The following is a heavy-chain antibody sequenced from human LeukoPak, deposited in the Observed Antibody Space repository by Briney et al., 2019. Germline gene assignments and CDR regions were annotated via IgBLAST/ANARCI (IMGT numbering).Heavy chain of an antibody. CDR1: GFTFSSYA. CDR3: ARSLGDFWSGFLDY. D-gene: IGHD3-3*01. Sequence: TGGSLRLSCAASGFTFSSYAMSWVRQAPGKGLEWVSAISGSGGSTYYADSVKGRFTISRDNSENTLYLQMNSLRAEDTAVYYCARSLGDFWSGFLDYWGQGTLVTVSS. V-gene: IGHV3-23*01. J-gene: IGHJ4*02. CDR2: ISGSGGST.